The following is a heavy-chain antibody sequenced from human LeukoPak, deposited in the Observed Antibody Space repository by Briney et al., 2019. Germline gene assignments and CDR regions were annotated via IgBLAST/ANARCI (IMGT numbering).Heavy chain of an antibody. CDR1: GFTFNNYA. CDR2: IGGGGETT. D-gene: IGHD4-17*01. V-gene: IGHV3-23*01. J-gene: IGHJ4*02. CDR3: ARDYADYVGYFFFDY. Sequence: GGSLRLSCAASGFTFNNYAMDWVRQAPGKGLEWVSSIGGGGETTYYADSAKGRFTISRDNSQNTLYLQMNSLRAEDTAVYYCARDYADYVGYFFFDYWGQGTLVTVSS.